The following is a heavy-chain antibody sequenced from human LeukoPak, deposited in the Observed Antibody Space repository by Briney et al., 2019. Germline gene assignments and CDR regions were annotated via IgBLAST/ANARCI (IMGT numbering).Heavy chain of an antibody. D-gene: IGHD1-1*01. CDR3: AKRRRILIVLTGTIDY. V-gene: IGHV3-23*01. J-gene: IGHJ4*02. CDR2: ISGSGGST. Sequence: GGSLRLSCAASGFTFSSYAMSWVRQAPGKGLEWVSAISGSGGSTYYADSVKGRFTISRDNSKNTLYLQMNSLRAEDTAVYYCAKRRRILIVLTGTIDYWGQGTLVTVSS. CDR1: GFTFSSYA.